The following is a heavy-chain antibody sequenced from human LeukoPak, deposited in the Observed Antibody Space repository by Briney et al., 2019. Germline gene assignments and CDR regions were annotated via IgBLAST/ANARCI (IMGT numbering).Heavy chain of an antibody. CDR2: ISGGGTST. J-gene: IGHJ6*03. V-gene: IGHV3-23*01. Sequence: PGGSLRLSCAASGFAFSSYAMTWVRQAPGKGLEWVSVISGGGTSTYYADSVKGRFTISRDNAKNSLYLQMNSLRAEDTAVYYCARDSPSNCSGGSCYSGLKKYYYYYMDVWGKGTTVTVSS. CDR1: GFAFSSYA. D-gene: IGHD2-15*01. CDR3: ARDSPSNCSGGSCYSGLKKYYYYYMDV.